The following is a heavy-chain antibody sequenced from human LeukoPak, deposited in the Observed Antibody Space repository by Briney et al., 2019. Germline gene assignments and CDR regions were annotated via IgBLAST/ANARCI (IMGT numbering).Heavy chain of an antibody. V-gene: IGHV3-30*18. D-gene: IGHD3-9*01. Sequence: GGSLRLSCAASGFTFSSYGMHWVRQAPGKGLEWVAVISYDGSNKYYADSVKGRITISRDNSKNTLYLQMNSLRAEDTAVYYCAKDYDILTGTFDYWGQGTLVTVSS. CDR3: AKDYDILTGTFDY. CDR2: ISYDGSNK. CDR1: GFTFSSYG. J-gene: IGHJ4*02.